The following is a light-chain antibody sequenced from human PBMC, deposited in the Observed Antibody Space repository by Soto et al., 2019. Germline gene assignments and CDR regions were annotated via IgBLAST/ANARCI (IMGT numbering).Light chain of an antibody. J-gene: IGLJ1*01. CDR3: QSYDNSLSVYV. CDR1: TSNIGRTT. V-gene: IGLV1-40*01. CDR2: GNS. Sequence: QSVLTQPPSASGTPGQRVTISCSGSTSNIGRTTVNWYQQLPGTAPKLLIYGNSNRPSGVPDRFSGSKSGTSASLAITGLQAEDEADYYCQSYDNSLSVYVFGTGTKVTVL.